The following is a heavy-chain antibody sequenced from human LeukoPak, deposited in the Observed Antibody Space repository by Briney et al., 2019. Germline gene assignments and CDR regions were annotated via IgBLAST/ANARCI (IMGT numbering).Heavy chain of an antibody. D-gene: IGHD4-17*01. V-gene: IGHV4-59*01. CDR1: GGSISSYY. Sequence: NTSETLSLTCTVSGGSISSYYWSWIRQPPGKGLEWIGYIYYSGSTNYNPSLKSRVTISVDTSKNQFSLKLSSVTAADTAVYYCARDSPLTTVTTFPYWYFDLWGRGTLVTVSS. CDR2: IYYSGST. J-gene: IGHJ2*01. CDR3: ARDSPLTTVTTFPYWYFDL.